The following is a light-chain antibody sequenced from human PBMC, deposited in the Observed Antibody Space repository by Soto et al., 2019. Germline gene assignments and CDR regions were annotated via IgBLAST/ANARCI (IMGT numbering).Light chain of an antibody. J-gene: IGKJ1*01. CDR2: SAS. V-gene: IGKV1-39*01. Sequence: DVQMTQSPSSLSASVGDRITLTCRASQTIHSYLHWYQFKPGKAPQLLIQSASSLHSGVPSRFSGSGSGTHFTLIISSLQPEDSATYYCQQTFSTPWTFCQGTKVEIK. CDR3: QQTFSTPWT. CDR1: QTIHSY.